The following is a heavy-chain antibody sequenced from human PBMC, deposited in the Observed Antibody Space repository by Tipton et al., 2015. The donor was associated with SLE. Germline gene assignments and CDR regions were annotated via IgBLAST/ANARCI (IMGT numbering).Heavy chain of an antibody. CDR2: IYHSGST. D-gene: IGHD3-10*01. V-gene: IGHV4-31*03. Sequence: LRLSCTVSGGSISSGGYYWSWIRQHPGKGLEWIGYIYHSGSTYYNPSLKSRVTISVDTSKNQFSLKLSSATAADTAVYYCAREGSNQTGSGSAFDIWGQGTMVTVSS. CDR3: AREGSNQTGSGSAFDI. CDR1: GGSISSGGYY. J-gene: IGHJ3*02.